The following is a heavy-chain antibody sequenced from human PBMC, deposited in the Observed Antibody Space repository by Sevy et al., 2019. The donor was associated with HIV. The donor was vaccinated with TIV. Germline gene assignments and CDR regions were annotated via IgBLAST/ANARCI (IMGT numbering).Heavy chain of an antibody. CDR1: GGSISSGDYY. Sequence: SETLSLTCTVSGGSISSGDYYWSWIRQPPGKGQEWIGYIYYSGNTYYNPSLKSRVTISVDTSKNQFSLKLSSVTAADTAVYYCARTTYYSDSSGYYYPDYFDYWGQGTLVTVSS. CDR2: IYYSGNT. CDR3: ARTTYYSDSSGYYYPDYFDY. J-gene: IGHJ4*02. D-gene: IGHD3-22*01. V-gene: IGHV4-30-4*01.